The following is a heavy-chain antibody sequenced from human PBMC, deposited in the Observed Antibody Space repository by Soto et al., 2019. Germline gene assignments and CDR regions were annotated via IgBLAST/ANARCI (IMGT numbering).Heavy chain of an antibody. Sequence: NPSETLSLTCTVSGDSISGSYWSWLRQPPGKGLEWIGYIYYSGTTNYNPSLKSRVIISLDTSRSQFSLILTSLTAADTAVYFCAAGEASSRNLAPYYLDFWGQGTLVTVSS. CDR3: AAGEASSRNLAPYYLDF. D-gene: IGHD6-13*01. CDR2: IYYSGTT. V-gene: IGHV4-59*01. CDR1: GDSISGSY. J-gene: IGHJ4*02.